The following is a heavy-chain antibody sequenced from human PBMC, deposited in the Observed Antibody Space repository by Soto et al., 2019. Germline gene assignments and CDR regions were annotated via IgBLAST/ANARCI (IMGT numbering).Heavy chain of an antibody. Sequence: PSETLSLTCAVSGGSISSSNWWSWVRQPPGKGLEWIGEIYHSGSTNYNPSLKSRVTISVDKSKNQFSLKLSSVTAADTAVYYCARDNGGYDVVKYYYYGMDAWGQGTTVTVSS. CDR3: ARDNGGYDVVKYYYYGMDA. V-gene: IGHV4-4*02. D-gene: IGHD5-12*01. J-gene: IGHJ6*02. CDR2: IYHSGST. CDR1: GGSISSSNW.